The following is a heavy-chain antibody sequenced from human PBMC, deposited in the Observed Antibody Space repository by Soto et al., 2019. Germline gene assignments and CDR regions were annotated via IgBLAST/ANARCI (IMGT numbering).Heavy chain of an antibody. CDR1: GYNLAWYW. D-gene: IGHD3-3*01. J-gene: IGHJ4*02. CDR3: ARGGVSTRTFDY. Sequence: PGDSRKISCRFSGYNLAWYWIAWVRQMPGKGLELMGIIYPSDADTRYRPSFQVHVTISGDKSISSAYLQWSSLRASDTAMYYCARGGVSTRTFDYWGQGTPVTVSS. CDR2: IYPSDADT. V-gene: IGHV5-51*01.